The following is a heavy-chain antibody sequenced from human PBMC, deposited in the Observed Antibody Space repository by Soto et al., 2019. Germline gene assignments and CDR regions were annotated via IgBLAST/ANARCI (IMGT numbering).Heavy chain of an antibody. Sequence: QVQLVQSGAEVRKPGSSVKVSCEASGGSFNNYVISWLRQAPGQGLEWMGGIIPNYEAANYAQKFRGRPTITADKATNTAYMELNSLRPEDTATYYCARYWNAGTLYGAFDIWGQGTTVIVS. CDR2: IIPNYEAA. CDR3: ARYWNAGTLYGAFDI. V-gene: IGHV1-69*06. CDR1: GGSFNNYV. J-gene: IGHJ3*02. D-gene: IGHD4-17*01.